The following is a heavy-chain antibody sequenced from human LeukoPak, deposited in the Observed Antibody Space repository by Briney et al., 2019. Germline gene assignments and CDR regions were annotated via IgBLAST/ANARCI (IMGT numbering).Heavy chain of an antibody. V-gene: IGHV3-64D*06. CDR3: LPLDHQIYGSGSPKGGKAAFDI. Sequence: GGSLRLSCSASGFTFRNYAMHGVRGARRKGLEYVSAISRNGGSTYYADSVRGRFTIYRDNSKNTLYLQMNSLSAKDTAVHYCLPLDHQIYGSGSPKGGKAAFDIWGQGTMVTVSS. J-gene: IGHJ3*02. D-gene: IGHD3-10*01. CDR1: GFTFRNYA. CDR2: ISRNGGST.